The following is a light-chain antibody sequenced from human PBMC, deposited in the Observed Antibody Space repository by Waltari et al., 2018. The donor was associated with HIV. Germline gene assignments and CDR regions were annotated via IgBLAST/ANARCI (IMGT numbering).Light chain of an antibody. Sequence: DIVMTQSPDSLAVSLGERATINCKSSQSVLYSSNNKNYVAWYQQKPGQPPKLLIYWASPREAGGPDRFSGSGSGTDFTLTISSLQAEDVAVYYCQQYYSTPLTFGGGTTVEIK. CDR2: WAS. V-gene: IGKV4-1*01. J-gene: IGKJ4*01. CDR3: QQYYSTPLT. CDR1: QSVLYSSNNKNY.